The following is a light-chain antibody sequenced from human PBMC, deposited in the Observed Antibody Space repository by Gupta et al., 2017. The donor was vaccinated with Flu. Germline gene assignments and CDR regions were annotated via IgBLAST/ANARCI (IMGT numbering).Light chain of an antibody. CDR3: QQSYDTPLT. V-gene: IGKV1-39*01. CDR2: DAS. Sequence: GDGVSITCPSSQTIRTNLKWYQQKPGKAPRLLIYDASTVQSGVAPIFSAYGYGTDFTLTIKVLLAEDFATYYCQQSYDTPLTFGHGT. J-gene: IGKJ1*01. CDR1: QTIRTN.